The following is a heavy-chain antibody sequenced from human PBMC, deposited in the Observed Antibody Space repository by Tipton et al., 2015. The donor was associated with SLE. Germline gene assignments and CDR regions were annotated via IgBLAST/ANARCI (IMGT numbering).Heavy chain of an antibody. CDR3: AKDRAPAVYDLFDP. V-gene: IGHV3-30-3*01. D-gene: IGHD6-19*01. J-gene: IGHJ5*02. CDR2: ISYDGSNK. Sequence: QLVQSGGGVVQPGRSLRLSCAASGFTFSSYAMHWVRQAPGKGLEWVAVISYDGSNKYYADSVKGRFTISRDNSKNTLYLQMNSLRVEDTAVYYCAKDRAPAVYDLFDPWGQGTLVTVSS. CDR1: GFTFSSYA.